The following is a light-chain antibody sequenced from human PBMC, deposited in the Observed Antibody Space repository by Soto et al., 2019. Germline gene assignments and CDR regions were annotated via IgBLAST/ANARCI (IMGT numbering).Light chain of an antibody. CDR2: DAS. V-gene: IGKV3-11*01. J-gene: IGKJ4*01. Sequence: EIVLTQSPATLSLSPGEGATLSCRASQSVSSRLAWYQQKPGQAPRLLIYDASERATGTPVRFSGGGSGTDFTLTISGLEPEDFAFYYCPQRSDWPLTFGGGTKLEIK. CDR3: PQRSDWPLT. CDR1: QSVSSR.